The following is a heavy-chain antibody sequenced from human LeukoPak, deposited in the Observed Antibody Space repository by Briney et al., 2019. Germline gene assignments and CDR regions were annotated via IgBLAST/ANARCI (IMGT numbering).Heavy chain of an antibody. J-gene: IGHJ4*02. V-gene: IGHV4-59*08. Sequence: SETLSLTCTVSGGSISSYYWNWIRQPPGKGLEWIGYIYYSGCTNYSPSLKSRVTISVDMSKNQFSLKLSSVTAADTAVYYCARLSYDRSGYWPDYFDYWGQGTLVTVSS. D-gene: IGHD3-22*01. CDR1: GGSISSYY. CDR2: IYYSGCT. CDR3: ARLSYDRSGYWPDYFDY.